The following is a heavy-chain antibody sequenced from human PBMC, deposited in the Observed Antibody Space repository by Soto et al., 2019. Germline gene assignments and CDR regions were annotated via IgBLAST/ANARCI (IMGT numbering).Heavy chain of an antibody. CDR1: GFTFSSYA. V-gene: IGHV3-23*04. CDR3: AYSSAPYNY. Sequence: VQLVESGGGLVQPGGSLRLSCAASGFTFSSYAMRWVRQAPGKGLEWVSAISSSGGSTYYADSVKGRFTISRDNSKNTLYVQMTSLRAEETAVYYCAYSSAPYNYGGQGTLWTVSS. J-gene: IGHJ4*02. CDR2: ISSSGGST. D-gene: IGHD6-19*01.